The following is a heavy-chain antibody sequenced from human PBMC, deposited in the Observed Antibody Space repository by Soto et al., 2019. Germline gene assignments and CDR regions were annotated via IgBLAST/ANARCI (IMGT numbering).Heavy chain of an antibody. CDR3: ARGRPTGYSYYGMDV. J-gene: IGHJ6*02. V-gene: IGHV3-21*01. Sequence: LSCAASGFTFNSYSMNWVRQAPGKGLEWVSSISSSSTFIYDADSVKGRFSISRDNAKNSLFLQMNSLRAEDTAVYFCARGRPTGYSYYGMDVWGQGTTVTVSS. D-gene: IGHD1-1*01. CDR1: GFTFNSYS. CDR2: ISSSSTFI.